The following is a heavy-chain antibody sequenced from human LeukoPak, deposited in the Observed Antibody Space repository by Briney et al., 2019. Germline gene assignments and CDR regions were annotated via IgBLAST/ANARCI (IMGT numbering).Heavy chain of an antibody. D-gene: IGHD2-21*01. V-gene: IGHV4-31*03. CDR2: IYYSGST. J-gene: IGHJ4*02. Sequence: SSETLSLTCSVSGGSISSDGYYWSWIRQHPGKDLEWIGYIYYSGSTYYNPSLNSRVTTSVDTSKNQFSLRLSSVTAADTAVYYCARVGRFRSGGLDYWGQGTLVTVSS. CDR1: GGSISSDGYY. CDR3: ARVGRFRSGGLDY.